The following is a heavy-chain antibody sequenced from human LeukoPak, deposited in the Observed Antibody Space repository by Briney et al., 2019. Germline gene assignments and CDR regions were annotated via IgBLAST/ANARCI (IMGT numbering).Heavy chain of an antibody. V-gene: IGHV3-48*04. CDR2: IGSVGSTI. D-gene: IGHD1-1*01. CDR1: GFTFSGYT. CDR3: ARDRTYYFDY. J-gene: IGHJ4*02. Sequence: GSLRLSCAASGFTFSGYTMNWVRQAPGKGLGWVSYIGSVGSTIYYADSVKGRFTISRDNAKNSLYLQMNSLRAEDTAVYYCARDRTYYFDYWGQGTLVTVSS.